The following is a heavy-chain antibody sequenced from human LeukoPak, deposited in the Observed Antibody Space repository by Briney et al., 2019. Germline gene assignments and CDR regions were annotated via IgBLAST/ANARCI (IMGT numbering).Heavy chain of an antibody. CDR1: GFTLRSYA. CDR3: VRASSSSGWFDY. V-gene: IGHV3-30*04. CDR2: ILYDGSNK. D-gene: IGHD6-19*01. Sequence: GGSLRLSCAASGFTLRSYAMLGVRQAPGKGLEGVAVILYDGSNKYYADSVKGRFTISRDNSKNTLYLQMNSLRAEDTAVYYCVRASSSSGWFDYWGQGTLVTVSS. J-gene: IGHJ4*02.